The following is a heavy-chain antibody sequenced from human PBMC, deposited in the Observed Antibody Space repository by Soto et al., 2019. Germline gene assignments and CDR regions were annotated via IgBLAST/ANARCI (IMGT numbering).Heavy chain of an antibody. D-gene: IGHD3-10*01. Sequence: EVQLLESGGGLVQPGGSLRLSCAASGFTFSSYAMSWVRQAPGKGLEWVSAISGSGGSTYYADSVKGRFTISRDNSKNTLYLQMNSLRAEDTAVYYCAKRATELKSYYRLERLWFGELLPYFDYWGQGTLVTVSS. CDR2: ISGSGGST. CDR3: AKRATELKSYYRLERLWFGELLPYFDY. J-gene: IGHJ4*02. V-gene: IGHV3-23*01. CDR1: GFTFSSYA.